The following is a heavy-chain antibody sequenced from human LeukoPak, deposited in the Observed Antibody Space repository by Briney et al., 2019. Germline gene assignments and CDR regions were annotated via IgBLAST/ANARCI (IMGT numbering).Heavy chain of an antibody. CDR1: GGSLSSSY. V-gene: IGHV4-4*09. CDR2: IYRSGST. Sequence: SETLSLTCTVSGGSLSSSYWSWIRQPPGRGLEWIGDIYRSGSTSYNPSLNSRITMSIDTSNKQFSLRLNSVTAPDTAVYYCARTNYDYYSMDVWGKGTTVTVSS. J-gene: IGHJ6*03. CDR3: ARTNYDYYSMDV.